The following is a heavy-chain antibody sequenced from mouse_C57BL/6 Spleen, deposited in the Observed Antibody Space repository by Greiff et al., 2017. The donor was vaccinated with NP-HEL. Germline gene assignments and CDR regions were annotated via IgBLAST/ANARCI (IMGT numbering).Heavy chain of an antibody. CDR3: ANLGFYYGSPWFAY. V-gene: IGHV1-26*01. D-gene: IGHD1-1*01. Sequence: VQLQQSGPELVKPGASVKISCKASGYTFTDYYMNWVKQSHGKSLEWIGDINPNNGGTSYNQKFKGKATLTVDKSSSTAYMERRSLTSEDSAVYYCANLGFYYGSPWFAYWGQGTLVTFSA. CDR2: INPNNGGT. CDR1: GYTFTDYY. J-gene: IGHJ3*01.